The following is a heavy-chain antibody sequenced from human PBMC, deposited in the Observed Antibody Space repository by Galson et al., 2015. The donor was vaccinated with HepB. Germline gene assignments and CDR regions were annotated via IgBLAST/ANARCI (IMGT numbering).Heavy chain of an antibody. CDR3: ARSYSGSYYGVRIPSGGEVAYVY. CDR1: GGTFSSYA. Sequence: SVKVSCKASGGTFSSYAISWVRQAPGQGLEWMGGIIPIFGTANYAQKFQGRVTITADESTSTAYMELSSLRSEDTAVYYCARSYSGSYYGVRIPSGGEVAYVYWGQGTLVTVSS. CDR2: IIPIFGTA. V-gene: IGHV1-69*13. J-gene: IGHJ4*02. D-gene: IGHD1-26*01.